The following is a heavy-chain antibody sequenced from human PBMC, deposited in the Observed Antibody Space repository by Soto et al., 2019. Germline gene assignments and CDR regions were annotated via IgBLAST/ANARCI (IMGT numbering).Heavy chain of an antibody. CDR1: GFTFDDYA. CDR3: AKDLAQYQLLFAFDI. J-gene: IGHJ3*02. D-gene: IGHD2-2*01. V-gene: IGHV3-9*01. Sequence: GGSLGLSCAASGFTFDDYAMHWVRQAPGKGLEWVSGISWNSGSIGYADSVKGRFTISRDNAKNSLYLQMNSLRAEDTALYYCAKDLAQYQLLFAFDIWGQGTMVTVSS. CDR2: ISWNSGSI.